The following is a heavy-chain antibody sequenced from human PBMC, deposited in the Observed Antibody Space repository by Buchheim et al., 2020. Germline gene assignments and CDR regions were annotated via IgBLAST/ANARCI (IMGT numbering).Heavy chain of an antibody. CDR1: GFSISSHW. CDR3: ARGGPYSSSTIDY. Sequence: EVHLVESGGGLVQPGGSLRLSCAASGFSISSHWMHWVRQAPGKGLVWVSRINSVGSSTTYADSVEGRFTISRDNAKNTLYLQMNSLRAEDTAVYYCARGGPYSSSTIDYWGQGTL. J-gene: IGHJ4*02. D-gene: IGHD6-6*01. V-gene: IGHV3-74*01. CDR2: INSVGSST.